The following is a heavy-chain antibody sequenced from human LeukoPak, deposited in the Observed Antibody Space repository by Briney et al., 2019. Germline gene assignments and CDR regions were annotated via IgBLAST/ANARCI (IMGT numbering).Heavy chain of an antibody. CDR3: ARGRGAVAGNWYFDL. CDR2: INTDTGNP. Sequence: ASVKVSCKASGYTFTTYAMNWVRQAPGQGVEWMGWINTDTGNPTYAQGFTGRFVFSLDTSVSTAYLQISSLKAEDTAVYYCARGRGAVAGNWYFDLWGRGTLVTVSS. CDR1: GYTFTTYA. D-gene: IGHD6-19*01. V-gene: IGHV7-4-1*02. J-gene: IGHJ2*01.